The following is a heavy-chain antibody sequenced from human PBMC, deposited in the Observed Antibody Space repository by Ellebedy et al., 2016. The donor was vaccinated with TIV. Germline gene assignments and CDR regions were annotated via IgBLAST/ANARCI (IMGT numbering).Heavy chain of an antibody. CDR2: IADDGREE. CDR1: RVTFSDSY. J-gene: IGHJ3*01. V-gene: IGHV3-7*03. D-gene: IGHD4-17*01. CDR3: ASGLTGDYGAFDV. Sequence: PGGSLRLSCEASRVTFSDSYMNWSLQAPGKGLEWVANIADDGREENYVDSVRGRFTISRDNAKNLLSLHMNTLRAEDTAVYYCASGLTGDYGAFDVWGPGTMVTVSS.